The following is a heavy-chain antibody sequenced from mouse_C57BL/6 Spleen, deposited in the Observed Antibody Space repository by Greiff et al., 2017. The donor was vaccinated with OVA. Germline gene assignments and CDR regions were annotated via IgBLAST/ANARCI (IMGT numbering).Heavy chain of an antibody. CDR1: GFTFSSYA. D-gene: IGHD2-4*01. CDR2: ISDGGSYT. Sequence: EVMLVESGGGLVKPGESLKLSCAASGFTFSSYAMSWVRQTPEKRLEWVATISDGGSYTYYTDNVKGRFTISRDNAKNNLYLQMSHLKSEDTAMYYCARWGDYDEGDYFDYWGQGTTLTVSS. V-gene: IGHV5-4*03. J-gene: IGHJ2*01. CDR3: ARWGDYDEGDYFDY.